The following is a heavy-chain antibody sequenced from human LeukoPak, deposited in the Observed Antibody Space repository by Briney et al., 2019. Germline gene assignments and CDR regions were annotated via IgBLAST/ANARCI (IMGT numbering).Heavy chain of an antibody. Sequence: GGSLRLSCAASGFTFSSYGMHWVRQAPGKGLEWVAFIRYDGSNKYYADSVKGRFTISRDNANNTLYLQMHTLRAEDTAVYYCAILAGPPSEDFDYWGQGALVTVSS. J-gene: IGHJ4*02. CDR2: IRYDGSNK. D-gene: IGHD3-3*02. V-gene: IGHV3-30*02. CDR3: AILAGPPSEDFDY. CDR1: GFTFSSYG.